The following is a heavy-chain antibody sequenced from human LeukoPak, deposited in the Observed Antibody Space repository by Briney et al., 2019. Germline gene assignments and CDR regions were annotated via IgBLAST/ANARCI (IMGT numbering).Heavy chain of an antibody. Sequence: GGSLRLSCAASGFTFSSYNVIWVRQAPGKGLEWVSSISSSSSYINYADSVKGRFTISRDNAKNSLYLQMNSLRAEDTAVYYCARDLVGPPDYWGQGTLVTVSS. V-gene: IGHV3-21*01. CDR2: ISSSSSYI. J-gene: IGHJ4*02. CDR1: GFTFSSYN. CDR3: ARDLVGPPDY. D-gene: IGHD1-26*01.